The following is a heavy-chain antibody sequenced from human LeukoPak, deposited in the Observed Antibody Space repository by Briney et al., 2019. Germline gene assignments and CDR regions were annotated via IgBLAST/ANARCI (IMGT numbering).Heavy chain of an antibody. CDR3: VRQQTSHGNFDY. J-gene: IGHJ4*02. Sequence: PGGSLRLSCAASGFTFSSYDMHWVRQATGKGLEWVSAIGTAGDTFYPGSVKGRFTISRENAKNSLSLQMNSLRAEDTAVYYCVRQQTSHGNFDYWGQGTLVTVSS. V-gene: IGHV3-13*01. D-gene: IGHD1-26*01. CDR2: IGTAGDT. CDR1: GFTFSSYD.